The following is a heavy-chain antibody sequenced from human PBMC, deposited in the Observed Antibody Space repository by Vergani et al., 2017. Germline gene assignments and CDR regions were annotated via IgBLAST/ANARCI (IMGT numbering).Heavy chain of an antibody. V-gene: IGHV1-2*02. J-gene: IGHJ4*02. D-gene: IGHD3-10*01. CDR3: AQFGERVY. CDR2: IIPNSGGT. CDR1: GGTFSSYA. Sequence: QVQLVQSGAEVKKPGSSVKVSCKASGGTFSSYAISWVRQAPGQGLEWMGGIIPNSGGTNYAQKFQGRVTMTRDTSISTAYMELSRLRSDDTAVYYCAQFGERVYWGQGTLVTVSS.